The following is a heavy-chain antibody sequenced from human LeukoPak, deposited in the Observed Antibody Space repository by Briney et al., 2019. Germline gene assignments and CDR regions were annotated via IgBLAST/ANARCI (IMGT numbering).Heavy chain of an antibody. CDR1: GGSISSGGYY. Sequence: PSETLSLTCTVSGGSISSGGYYWSWIRQPPGKGLEWIGEINHSGSTNYNPSLKSRVTISVDTSKNQFSLKLSSVTAADTAVYCCAATYYYDSSGYFPYYFDYWGQGTLVTVSS. CDR3: AATYYYDSSGYFPYYFDY. V-gene: IGHV4-39*07. D-gene: IGHD3-22*01. J-gene: IGHJ4*02. CDR2: INHSGST.